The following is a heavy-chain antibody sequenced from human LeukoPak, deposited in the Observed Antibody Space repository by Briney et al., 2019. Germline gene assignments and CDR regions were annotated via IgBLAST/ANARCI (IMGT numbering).Heavy chain of an antibody. CDR3: AKEMGSPPYDYYYSMDV. J-gene: IGHJ6*02. D-gene: IGHD3-10*01. CDR2: ISSSSSTI. CDR1: GFTFSSYS. V-gene: IGHV3-48*01. Sequence: GGSLRLSCAASGFTFSSYSMNWVRQAPGKGLEWVSYISSSSSTIYYADSVKGRFTISRDNAKNSLYLQMNSLRAEDTAVYYCAKEMGSPPYDYYYSMDVWGQGTTVTVSS.